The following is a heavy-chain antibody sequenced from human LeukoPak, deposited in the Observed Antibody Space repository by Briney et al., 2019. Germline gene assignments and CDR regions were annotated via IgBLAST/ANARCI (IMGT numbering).Heavy chain of an antibody. J-gene: IGHJ3*02. CDR2: IYHSGST. CDR1: GYSISSGYY. V-gene: IGHV4-38-2*02. Sequence: SETLSLTCTVSGYSISSGYYWGWIRQPPGKGLEWIGSIYHSGSTYYNPSLKSRVTISVDTSKNQFSLKLSSVTAADTAMYYCARDPRGMIVVLEDAFDIWGQGTMVAVSS. D-gene: IGHD3-22*01. CDR3: ARDPRGMIVVLEDAFDI.